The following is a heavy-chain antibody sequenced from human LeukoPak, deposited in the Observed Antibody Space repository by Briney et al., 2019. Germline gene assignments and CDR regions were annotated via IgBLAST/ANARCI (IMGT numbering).Heavy chain of an antibody. Sequence: SVTVSLTCSVSGDSISTYHWNWIRKPPGKGLEWIGYMQSTGNSKYNPSLRSRVTMFVDTSKNQVALILSSATAADTAVYYCARDKRHSYGRYFDHWGQGALVTVSS. CDR3: ARDKRHSYGRYFDH. CDR1: GDSISTYH. V-gene: IGHV4-59*01. CDR2: MQSTGNS. J-gene: IGHJ4*02. D-gene: IGHD5-18*01.